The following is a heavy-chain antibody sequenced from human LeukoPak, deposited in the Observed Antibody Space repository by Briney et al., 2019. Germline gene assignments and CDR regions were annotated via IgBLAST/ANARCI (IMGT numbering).Heavy chain of an antibody. CDR1: GGSISSSSYY. Sequence: SETLSLTCTVSGGSISSSSYYCGWIRQPPGKGLEWIGSIYYSGTTNYNPSLKSRVTMSVDTSKNQFSLRLNSVTPADTAVYYCARAGFSSGFEAFDIWGRGTMVTVSS. D-gene: IGHD6-19*01. V-gene: IGHV4-61*05. CDR3: ARAGFSSGFEAFDI. J-gene: IGHJ3*02. CDR2: IYYSGTT.